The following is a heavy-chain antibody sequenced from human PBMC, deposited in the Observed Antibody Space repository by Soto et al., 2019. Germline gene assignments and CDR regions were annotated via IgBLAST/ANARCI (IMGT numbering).Heavy chain of an antibody. J-gene: IGHJ5*02. CDR2: IFTSGST. V-gene: IGHV4-4*07. CDR1: GGSISSYF. CDR3: TRGAPNWFDP. Sequence: ASETLSLTCTVSGGSISSYFWSWIRQPAGKGLEWIGRIFTSGSTNYNPSLKSRVTMSVDTSKNQFSLKLTSMTAADTAVYYCTRGAPNWFDPWGQGTLVTVSS.